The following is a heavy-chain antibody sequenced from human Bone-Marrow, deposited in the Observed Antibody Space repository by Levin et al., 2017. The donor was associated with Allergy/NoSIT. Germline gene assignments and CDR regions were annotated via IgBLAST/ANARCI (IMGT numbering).Heavy chain of an antibody. V-gene: IGHV3-23*01. D-gene: IGHD2-2*01. J-gene: IGHJ3*02. Sequence: TGGSLRLSCAASGFTFSNYAMGWVRQAPGEGLEWVSAISGNGAGTYYADPVKGRSTISRDNSKNTMSLQMNSLRVEDTALYYCTRGDTSWPDDAFDIWGQGTMVIVTS. CDR3: TRGDTSWPDDAFDI. CDR2: ISGNGAGT. CDR1: GFTFSNYA.